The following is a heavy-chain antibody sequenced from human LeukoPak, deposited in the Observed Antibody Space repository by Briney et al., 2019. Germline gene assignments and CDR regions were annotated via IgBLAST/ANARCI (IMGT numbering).Heavy chain of an antibody. Sequence: SETLSLTCAVYGGSFSGYYWSWIRQPPGKGLEWIGEINHSGSTNYNPSLKSRVTISVDTSKNQFSLKLSSVTAADTAVYYCARGATPAMGDVIMVRGAADRFDPWCQGTLVTVSS. CDR3: ARGATPAMGDVIMVRGAADRFDP. CDR2: INHSGST. D-gene: IGHD3-10*01. CDR1: GGSFSGYY. J-gene: IGHJ5*02. V-gene: IGHV4-34*01.